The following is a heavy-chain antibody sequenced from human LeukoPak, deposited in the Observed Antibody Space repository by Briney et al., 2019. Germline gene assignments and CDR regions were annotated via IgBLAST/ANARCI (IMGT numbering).Heavy chain of an antibody. D-gene: IGHD1-14*01. CDR3: ARTRLASNWFDP. J-gene: IGHJ5*02. CDR1: GFTFSSYP. Sequence: PGGSLRLSCSASGFTFSSYPMSWVRQAPGKGLEWVSAISSSGGSTDYTDSVKGRFTISRDNSKNTLYLQMNSLRAEDTAVYYCARTRLASNWFDPWGQGTLVTVSS. V-gene: IGHV3-23*01. CDR2: ISSSGGST.